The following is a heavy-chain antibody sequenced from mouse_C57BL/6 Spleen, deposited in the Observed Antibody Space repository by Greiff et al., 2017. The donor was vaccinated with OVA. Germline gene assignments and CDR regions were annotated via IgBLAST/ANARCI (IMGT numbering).Heavy chain of an antibody. CDR1: GYTFTSYW. D-gene: IGHD6-1*01. CDR2: IHPNSGST. Sequence: QVQLKQPGAELVKPGASVKLSCKASGYTFTSYWMHWVKQRPGQGLEWIGMIHPNSGSTNYNEKFKSKATLTVDKSSSTAYMQLSSLTSEDSAVYYCARRGQRSAMDYWGQGTSVTVSS. J-gene: IGHJ4*01. V-gene: IGHV1-64*01. CDR3: ARRGQRSAMDY.